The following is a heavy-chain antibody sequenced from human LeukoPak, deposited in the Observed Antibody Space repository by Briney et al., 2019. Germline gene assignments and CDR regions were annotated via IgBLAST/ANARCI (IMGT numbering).Heavy chain of an antibody. J-gene: IGHJ4*02. Sequence: QTLSLTCAISGDSVSSNSAAWNWIRQSPSRGLEWLGRTYYRSKWYNDYAVSVKSRITINPDTSKNQFSLQLNSVTPEDTAVYYCARVYCSGGSCYYNSYFDYWGQGTLVTVSS. V-gene: IGHV6-1*01. CDR2: TYYRSKWYN. CDR3: ARVYCSGGSCYYNSYFDY. CDR1: GDSVSSNSAA. D-gene: IGHD2-15*01.